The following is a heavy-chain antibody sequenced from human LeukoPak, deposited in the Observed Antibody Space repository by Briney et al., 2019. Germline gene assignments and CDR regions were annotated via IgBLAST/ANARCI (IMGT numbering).Heavy chain of an antibody. J-gene: IGHJ4*02. D-gene: IGHD2-8*02. CDR2: VNEGGENT. CDR3: ATDTGAFHFAY. Sequence: PGGSLRLSCAASGFTFSSYGMTWVRQAPGRGLEWVSTVNEGGENTHYAGSVKGRFTISRDNAKNTLSLQMDSLRGEDSAMYYCATDTGAFHFAYWGQGTLVTVSS. CDR1: GFTFSSYG. V-gene: IGHV3-23*01.